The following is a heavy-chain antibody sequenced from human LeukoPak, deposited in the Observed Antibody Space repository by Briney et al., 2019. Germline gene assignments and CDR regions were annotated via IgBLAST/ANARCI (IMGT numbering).Heavy chain of an antibody. CDR2: ITGTGVIT. V-gene: IGHV3-23*01. CDR3: ATRGYCSGTSCYAPQP. CDR1: GFTFSSYA. Sequence: PGGSLRLSCAASGFTFSSYAMSWVRQAPGKGVEWVSAITGTGVITYYADSVKGRFTISRDNSKNTLYLQMNSLRAEDTAVYYCATRGYCSGTSCYAPQPWGQGTLVTVSS. D-gene: IGHD2-2*01. J-gene: IGHJ5*02.